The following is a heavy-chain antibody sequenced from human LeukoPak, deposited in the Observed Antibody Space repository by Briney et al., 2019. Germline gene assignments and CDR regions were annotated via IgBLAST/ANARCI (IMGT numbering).Heavy chain of an antibody. D-gene: IGHD3-22*01. Sequence: GGSLRLSCAASGFTISNYNMDWVRQAPGKGLEWISYISTSGIIYYADSVRGRFTISRDNAKNSLYLQMNSLRAEDTAVYYCARGAYYYEDWGQGTLVTVSS. CDR3: ARGAYYYED. CDR1: GFTISNYN. V-gene: IGHV3-48*01. J-gene: IGHJ4*02. CDR2: ISTSGII.